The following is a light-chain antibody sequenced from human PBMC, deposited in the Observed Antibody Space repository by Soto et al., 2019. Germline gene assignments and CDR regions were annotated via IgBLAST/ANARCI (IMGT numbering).Light chain of an antibody. CDR1: HSVDIY. J-gene: IGKJ4*01. CDR3: QQRSTWPVT. Sequence: ETVLTQSPATLSLSPGERATLSCRASHSVDIYLGWYQQKPGQAPRLLIYDAINRATGIPARFSGSGTGTDFTLTISSLEPEDFAVYYCQQRSTWPVTFSGGTKVEIK. CDR2: DAI. V-gene: IGKV3-11*01.